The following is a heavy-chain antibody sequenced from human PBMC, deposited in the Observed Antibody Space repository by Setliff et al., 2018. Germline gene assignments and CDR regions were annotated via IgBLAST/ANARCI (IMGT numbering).Heavy chain of an antibody. CDR1: GFTFSSYW. J-gene: IGHJ6*02. Sequence: QTGGSLRLSCAASGFTFSSYWMSWVRQAPGKGLEWVSAISGSGGSTYYADSVKGRFTISRDNSKNTLYLQMNSLRAEDTAVYYCAKALLSTAGSSYYGMDVWGQGTTVTVSS. CDR3: AKALLSTAGSSYYGMDV. D-gene: IGHD3-10*01. CDR2: ISGSGGST. V-gene: IGHV3-23*01.